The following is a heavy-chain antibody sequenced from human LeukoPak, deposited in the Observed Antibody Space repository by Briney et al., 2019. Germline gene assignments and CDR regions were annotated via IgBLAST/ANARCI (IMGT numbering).Heavy chain of an antibody. V-gene: IGHV4-34*01. D-gene: IGHD6-13*01. J-gene: IGHJ5*02. CDR2: INHGGTT. Sequence: PSETLSLTCAVPDESFNDYYWSWIRQLPGKGLEWIGEINHGGTTNYNPSLKSRVTISVDTSKNHVSLNLTSVTAADTAVYYCARLLLAAAGLSWFDPWGQGTLVTVSS. CDR1: DESFNDYY. CDR3: ARLLLAAAGLSWFDP.